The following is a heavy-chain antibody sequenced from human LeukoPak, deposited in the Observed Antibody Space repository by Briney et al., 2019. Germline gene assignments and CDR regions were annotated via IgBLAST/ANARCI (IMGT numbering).Heavy chain of an antibody. Sequence: ASVKVSCKASGYIFTDYYMHWVRQAPGHGLEWMGWINPNSGGTNYAQKFQGRVTMTRDTSISTAYMELSRLRSDDTAVYYCARGDFWSGYNYYYGMDVWGQGTTVTVSS. CDR3: ARGDFWSGYNYYYGMDV. CDR1: GYIFTDYY. V-gene: IGHV1-2*02. D-gene: IGHD3-3*01. J-gene: IGHJ6*02. CDR2: INPNSGGT.